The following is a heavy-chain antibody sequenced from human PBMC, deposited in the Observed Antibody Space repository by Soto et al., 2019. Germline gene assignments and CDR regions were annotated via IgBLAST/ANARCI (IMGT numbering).Heavy chain of an antibody. CDR3: AWVLPTATILGALGI. J-gene: IGHJ4*02. D-gene: IGHD3-16*01. V-gene: IGHV1-69*06. CDR1: GGTFSSNG. Sequence: QVQLVQSGAEVKKPGSSLKVSCKASGGTFSSNGISWVRQAPGQGLEWMGGIIPMFGTTDYSQKFQGRVSITADTSTSTAYMEPNSLRSGDTAIYYCAWVLPTATILGALGIWGQGTLVTVSS. CDR2: IIPMFGTT.